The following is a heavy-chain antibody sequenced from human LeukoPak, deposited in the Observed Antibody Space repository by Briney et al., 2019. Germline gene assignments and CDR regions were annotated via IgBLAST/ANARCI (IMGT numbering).Heavy chain of an antibody. V-gene: IGHV4-59*08. D-gene: IGHD3-16*01. Sequence: PSETLSLTCTVSGGSISSYYWSWIRQPPGKGLEWIGYIYYSGSTNYNPSLKSRLTMSVDTSKRQFSMILTSVTAIDTAVYYCARRGDGNRFDYWGQGTLVTVSS. CDR1: GGSISSYY. J-gene: IGHJ4*02. CDR3: ARRGDGNRFDY. CDR2: IYYSGST.